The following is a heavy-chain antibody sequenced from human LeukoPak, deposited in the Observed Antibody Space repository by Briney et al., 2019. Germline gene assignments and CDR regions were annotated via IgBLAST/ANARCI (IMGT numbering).Heavy chain of an antibody. D-gene: IGHD2-2*01. V-gene: IGHV1-18*01. CDR2: ISAYNGNT. J-gene: IGHJ6*02. Sequence: GASVKVSCKASGYSFTSYGISWVRQAPGQGLEWMGWISAYNGNTNYAQKLQGRVTMTTDTSTSTAYMELRSLRSDDTAVYYCARDLHCSSPSCFSYYYYGMDVWGQGTTATVSS. CDR1: GYSFTSYG. CDR3: ARDLHCSSPSCFSYYYYGMDV.